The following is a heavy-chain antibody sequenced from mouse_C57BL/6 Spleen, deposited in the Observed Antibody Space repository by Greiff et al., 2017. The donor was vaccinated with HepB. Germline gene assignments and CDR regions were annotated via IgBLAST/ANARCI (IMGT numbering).Heavy chain of an antibody. D-gene: IGHD2-4*01. CDR3: AREGDYDWFAY. CDR2: IYPSDSET. Sequence: VQLQQPGAELVRPGSSVKLSCKASGYTFTSYWMDWVKQRPGQGLEWIGNIYPSDSETHYNQKFKDKATLTVDKSSSTAYMQLSSLTSEDSAVYYCAREGDYDWFAYWGQGTLVTVSA. V-gene: IGHV1-61*01. J-gene: IGHJ3*01. CDR1: GYTFTSYW.